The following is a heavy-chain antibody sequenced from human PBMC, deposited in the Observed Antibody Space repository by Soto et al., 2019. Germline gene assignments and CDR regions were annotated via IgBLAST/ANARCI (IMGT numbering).Heavy chain of an antibody. CDR1: GFAFSNFV. V-gene: IGHV3-33*01. Sequence: QVPLVESGGGVVQPGTSLTLSCAASGFAFSNFVMHWVRQAPGKGLECVAVIWHDASHEYYADSVQGGFTISRDNSKHVLFLQMISLRAECTSVYYCARVGREEWIDHYYYGREVCCQGATVTVSS. CDR2: IWHDASHE. J-gene: IGHJ6*02. CDR3: ARVGREEWIDHYYYGREV. D-gene: IGHD3-3*01.